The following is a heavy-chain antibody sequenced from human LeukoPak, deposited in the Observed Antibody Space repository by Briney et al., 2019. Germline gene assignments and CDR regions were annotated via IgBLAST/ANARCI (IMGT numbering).Heavy chain of an antibody. Sequence: SETLSLTCTVSGASVSSDYWSWIRQSPGKGLEWIGYIYHSGHTMSNPSLKSRVSLSLDTSNNQFSLKLSSVAAADTAVYYCARHPFQYPFDHWGQGTVVSVSS. CDR1: GASVSSDY. J-gene: IGHJ5*02. CDR2: IYHSGHT. V-gene: IGHV4-59*08. D-gene: IGHD2/OR15-2a*01. CDR3: ARHPFQYPFDH.